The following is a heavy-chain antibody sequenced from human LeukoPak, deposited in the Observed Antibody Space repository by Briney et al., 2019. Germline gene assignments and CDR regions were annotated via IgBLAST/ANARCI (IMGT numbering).Heavy chain of an antibody. Sequence: PSETLSLICTVSGGSISSYYWSWIRQPPGKGLEWIGYIYYSGSTNYNPSLKSRVTISVDTSKNQFSLKLSSVTAADTAVYYCARGMGVPYYYYYMDVWGKGTTVTVSS. CDR3: ARGMGVPYYYYYMDV. CDR2: IYYSGST. V-gene: IGHV4-59*01. J-gene: IGHJ6*03. D-gene: IGHD1-26*01. CDR1: GGSISSYY.